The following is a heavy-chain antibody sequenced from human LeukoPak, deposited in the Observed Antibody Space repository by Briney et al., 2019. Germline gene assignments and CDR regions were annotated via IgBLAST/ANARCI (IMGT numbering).Heavy chain of an antibody. CDR1: GDTFTGYN. CDR3: ARYQDGIAAAGLNL. V-gene: IGHV1-2*06. J-gene: IGHJ4*02. CDR2: INPNSGGT. Sequence: ASLKVSCKASGDTFTGYNMRWVRQAPGQGLEWMGRINPNSGGTNYAQKFQGRVTMTRDTSISTAYMELSRLRSDDTAVYYCARYQDGIAAAGLNLWGQGTLVTVSS. D-gene: IGHD6-13*01.